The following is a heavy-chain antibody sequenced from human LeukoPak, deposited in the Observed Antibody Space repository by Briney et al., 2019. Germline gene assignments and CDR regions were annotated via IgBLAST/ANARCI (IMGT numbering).Heavy chain of an antibody. J-gene: IGHJ5*02. CDR2: INHSGST. CDR3: ARGGFSITIFGVVIRNWFDP. CDR1: GGSFSGYY. D-gene: IGHD3-3*01. Sequence: PSETLSLTCAVSGGSFSGYYWTWIRQPPGKGLEWIGEINHSGSTNYNPSLKSRVTISVDTSKNQFSLKLSSVTAADTAVYYCARGGFSITIFGVVIRNWFDPWGQGTLVTVSS. V-gene: IGHV4-34*01.